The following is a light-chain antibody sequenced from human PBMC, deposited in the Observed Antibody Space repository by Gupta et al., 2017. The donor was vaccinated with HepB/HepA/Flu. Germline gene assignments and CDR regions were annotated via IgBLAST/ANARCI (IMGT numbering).Light chain of an antibody. V-gene: IGLV4-69*01. CDR2: GDSDGSH. J-gene: IGLJ7*01. CDR3: QNWGTGIRV. Sequence: QLVLTQSPSASASLGASVRLTSTLSSGHSSNAIAWHQQQPGKGHRYLRMGDSDGSHRKGDEIPDRFSGSSSANARSLTIPSLQSEEESYYYSQNWGTGIRVFGGGTKLTVL. CDR1: SGHSSNA.